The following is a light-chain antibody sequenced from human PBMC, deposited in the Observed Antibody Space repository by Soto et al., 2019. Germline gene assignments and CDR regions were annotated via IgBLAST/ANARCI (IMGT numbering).Light chain of an antibody. CDR3: QHYSRTLPWT. Sequence: EIVLTQSPGTLSLSPGETATLSCRASQTVVTNFLAWYQQKPGQAPRLLIFGTSTRATDIPDRFGGSGSGTDFTLTISRLESEDVAVYYCQHYSRTLPWTFGQGTKVDIK. CDR2: GTS. V-gene: IGKV3-20*01. J-gene: IGKJ1*01. CDR1: QTVVTNF.